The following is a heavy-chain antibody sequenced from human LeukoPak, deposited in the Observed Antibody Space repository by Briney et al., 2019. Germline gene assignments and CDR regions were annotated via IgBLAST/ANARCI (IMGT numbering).Heavy chain of an antibody. J-gene: IGHJ4*02. V-gene: IGHV3-48*01. CDR1: GFTFSSYT. CDR3: AREVIRGSYYIDS. CDR2: ISSSSSTI. D-gene: IGHD1-26*01. Sequence: GGSLRLSCAASGFTFSSYTMDWVRQAPGKGLECIPYISSSSSTIYYADSVKGRFTISRDNAKNSLYLQMNSLRAEDTAVYYCAREVIRGSYYIDSWGQGTLVTVSS.